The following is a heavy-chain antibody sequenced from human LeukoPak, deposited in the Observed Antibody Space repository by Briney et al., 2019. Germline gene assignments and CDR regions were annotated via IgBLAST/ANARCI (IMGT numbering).Heavy chain of an antibody. Sequence: SETLSLTCTVSGGSIRSGNYYRGWIRQPPGKGLEWIGSIYYSGSTYFNPSLKSRVTISVDTSKNQFSLKLSSVTAADTAVYYCARRYSGIYYFDYWGQGTLVTVSS. CDR2: IYYSGST. J-gene: IGHJ4*02. V-gene: IGHV4-39*01. D-gene: IGHD1-26*01. CDR3: ARRYSGIYYFDY. CDR1: GGSIRSGNYY.